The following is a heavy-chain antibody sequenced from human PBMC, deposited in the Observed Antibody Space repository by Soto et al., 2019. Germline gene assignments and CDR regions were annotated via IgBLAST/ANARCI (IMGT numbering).Heavy chain of an antibody. Sequence: QVQLVESGGGVVQPGRSLRLSCAASGFTFSSYGMHWVRQAPGKGLEWVAVIWYDGSNKYYADSVKGRFTISRDNSKNTLYLQMNSLRAEDTAVYYCARGVAGRSLYYYYGMDVWGQGTTVTVSS. CDR1: GFTFSSYG. V-gene: IGHV3-33*01. CDR2: IWYDGSNK. D-gene: IGHD6-19*01. J-gene: IGHJ6*02. CDR3: ARGVAGRSLYYYYGMDV.